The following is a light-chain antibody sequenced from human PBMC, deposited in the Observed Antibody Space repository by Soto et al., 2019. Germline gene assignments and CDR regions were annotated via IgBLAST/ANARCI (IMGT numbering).Light chain of an antibody. CDR2: AAS. CDR3: QHHNGYPLT. J-gene: IGKJ4*01. V-gene: IGKV1-17*01. Sequence: DVQLNQSPSSLSASVGDRVTITCRAGQDIRNGLAWYQQKPGRAPKRLIYAASTLQSGVPSRFSGSGSRTEFTLTISSLQPEEFATYYCQHHNGYPLTFGGGTKVELQ. CDR1: QDIRNG.